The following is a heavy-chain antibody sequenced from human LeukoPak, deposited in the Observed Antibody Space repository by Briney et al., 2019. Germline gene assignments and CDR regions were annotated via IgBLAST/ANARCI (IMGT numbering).Heavy chain of an antibody. D-gene: IGHD4-17*01. CDR2: ISSSSSTI. CDR3: ARDTGYGDYSY. J-gene: IGHJ4*02. Sequence: GGSLRLSCAASGFTFSSYSMNWVRQAPGKGLEWVSYISSSSSTIYYADSVKGRFTISRDNAKNSLYLQMNSLRAEDTAVYYCARDTGYGDYSYWGQGTLVTVSS. CDR1: GFTFSSYS. V-gene: IGHV3-48*01.